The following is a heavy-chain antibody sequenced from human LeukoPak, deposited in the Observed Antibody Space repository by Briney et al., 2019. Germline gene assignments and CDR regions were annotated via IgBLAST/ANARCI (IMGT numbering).Heavy chain of an antibody. Sequence: PGGSLRLSCAASGFTFSNSAMSWVRRAPGKGLEWVSSLGSSGGDSYYADSVKGRFTISRDNSKNTLYLQMNSLRAEDTAVYYCAKDGYCNGGACYYFDYWGQGAPVTVSS. CDR3: AKDGYCNGGACYYFDY. CDR2: LGSSGGDS. D-gene: IGHD2-15*01. CDR1: GFTFSNSA. J-gene: IGHJ4*02. V-gene: IGHV3-23*01.